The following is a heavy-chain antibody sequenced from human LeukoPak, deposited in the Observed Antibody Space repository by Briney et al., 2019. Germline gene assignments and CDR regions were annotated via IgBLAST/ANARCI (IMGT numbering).Heavy chain of an antibody. CDR3: ARADNLNAFDY. CDR1: GGSISSGDYF. V-gene: IGHV4-31*03. CDR2: ISSSGST. Sequence: SETLSLTCTVSGGSISSGDYFRSWIRQHPGKGLEWIGSISSSGSTLYSPSLKRRVTISVDTSKNQFSLKLSSVTAADTAVYYCARADNLNAFDYWGQGTRVTVSS. D-gene: IGHD1-1*01. J-gene: IGHJ4*02.